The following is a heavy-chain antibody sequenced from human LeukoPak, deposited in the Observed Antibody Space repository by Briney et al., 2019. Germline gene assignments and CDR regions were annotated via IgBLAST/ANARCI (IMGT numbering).Heavy chain of an antibody. J-gene: IGHJ3*02. V-gene: IGHV3-74*01. CDR1: GLSFRSYS. Sequence: PGGSLRLSCVASGLSFRSYSMNWVRQTPGKGLVWVSRINTDGSSTSYADSVKGRFTISRDNAKNTLYLQMNSLRAEDTAVYYCARAKGYCSGGSCYLYAFDIWGQGTMVTVSS. D-gene: IGHD2-15*01. CDR3: ARAKGYCSGGSCYLYAFDI. CDR2: INTDGSST.